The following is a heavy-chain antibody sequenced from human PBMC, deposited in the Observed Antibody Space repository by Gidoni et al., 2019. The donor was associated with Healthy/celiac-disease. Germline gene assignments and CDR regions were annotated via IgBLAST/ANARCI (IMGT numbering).Heavy chain of an antibody. CDR3: ARHYPTPGLSPFFIAARPSWFDP. D-gene: IGHD6-6*01. Sequence: QLQLQESGPGLVTPSETLSLTCTVSGGSISRSSYYWGWLRQPPGKGLEWIGSIYYSGSTYYNPSLKSRVTISVDTSKNQFSLKLSSVTAADTAVYYCARHYPTPGLSPFFIAARPSWFDPWGQGTLVTVSS. V-gene: IGHV4-39*01. CDR1: GGSISRSSYY. CDR2: IYYSGST. J-gene: IGHJ5*02.